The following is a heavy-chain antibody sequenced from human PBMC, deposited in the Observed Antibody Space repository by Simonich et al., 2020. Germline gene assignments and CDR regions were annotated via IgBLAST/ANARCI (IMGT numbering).Heavy chain of an antibody. J-gene: IGHJ6*02. V-gene: IGHV3-21*01. CDR2: ISSSSSYI. D-gene: IGHD2-2*01. CDR1: GFTFSSYS. Sequence: EVQLVESGGGLVKPGGSLRLSCAASGFTFSSYSMNWVRQAPGKGLEWVSSISSSSSYIYYADSVKGRFTISRNNAKTSLYLQMTSLRAEDTAVYYCAGGVYCSSTSCSTYYYYGMDVWGQGTTVTVSS. CDR3: AGGVYCSSTSCSTYYYYGMDV.